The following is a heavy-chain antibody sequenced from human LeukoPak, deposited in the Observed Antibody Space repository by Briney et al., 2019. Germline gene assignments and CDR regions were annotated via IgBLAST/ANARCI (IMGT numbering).Heavy chain of an antibody. V-gene: IGHV3-23*01. D-gene: IGHD1-26*01. Sequence: SGGSLRLSCAASGLTFSSYAMSWVRQAPGKGLEWVAGIRNNGDISDYADSVKGRFTISRDNSENTLYLQMNSLRAEDTAVYYCARDGRGGSPLFHYYYGMDVWGQGTTVTVSS. CDR2: IRNNGDIS. J-gene: IGHJ6*02. CDR3: ARDGRGGSPLFHYYYGMDV. CDR1: GLTFSSYA.